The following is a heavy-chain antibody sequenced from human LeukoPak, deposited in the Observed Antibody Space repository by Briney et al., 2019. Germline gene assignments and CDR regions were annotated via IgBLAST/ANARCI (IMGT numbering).Heavy chain of an antibody. J-gene: IGHJ5*02. CDR1: GGTLSNYP. D-gene: IGHD6-13*01. CDR2: IIPSVGLT. V-gene: IGHV1-69*02. CDR3: ARPRGDAAGVETWFDP. Sequence: SVKVSCKASGGTLSNYPFSWVRQAPGQGLEWMGKIIPSVGLTRYEEKFQGRLTLTGDTSTTTAYMELSSLTSDDTAVYYCARPRGDAAGVETWFDPWGPGTLVIVSS.